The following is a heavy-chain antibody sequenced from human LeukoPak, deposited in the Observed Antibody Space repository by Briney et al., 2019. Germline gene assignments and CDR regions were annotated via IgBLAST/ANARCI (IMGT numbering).Heavy chain of an antibody. V-gene: IGHV1-69*04. CDR2: IIPILGIA. CDR3: ASYFLVDYYGMDV. CDR1: GGTFSSYA. Sequence: SVKVSCKASGGTFSSYAISWVRQAPGQGLEWMGRIIPILGIANYAQKFQGRVTITADKSTSTAYMGLSSLRSEGTAVYYCASYFLVDYYGMDVWGQGTTVTVSS. D-gene: IGHD1-26*01. J-gene: IGHJ6*02.